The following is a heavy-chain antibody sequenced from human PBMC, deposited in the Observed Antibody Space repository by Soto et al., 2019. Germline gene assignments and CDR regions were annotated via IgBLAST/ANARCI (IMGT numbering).Heavy chain of an antibody. J-gene: IGHJ3*02. D-gene: IGHD3-22*01. CDR2: ISSSSSYI. CDR1: GFTFSSYS. CDR3: XXXLXTXXXXESSCYQSALDS. Sequence: GGSLRLSCAASGFTFSSYSMNWVRQAPGKGLEWVSSISSSSSYIYYADSVKGRFTISRDNAKNSLYLQMNSLRAEDTAVYYCXXXLXTXXXXESSCYQSALDSWGQ. V-gene: IGHV3-21*01.